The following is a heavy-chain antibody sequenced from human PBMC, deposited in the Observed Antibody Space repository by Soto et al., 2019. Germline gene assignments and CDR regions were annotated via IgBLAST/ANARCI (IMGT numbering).Heavy chain of an antibody. CDR3: ASNVAADDALAV. Sequence: QLQLQESGSGLVKPSQTLSLTCAVSGGSISSGGYSWTWIRQPPGKGLEWIGYIYHSGNTYYHPSLKSRVTISGDRAKNQFTLNLSSVTAADTAVYYCASNVAADDALAVWGQGTMVTVSS. CDR1: GGSISSGGYS. D-gene: IGHD2-15*01. J-gene: IGHJ3*01. CDR2: IYHSGNT. V-gene: IGHV4-30-2*01.